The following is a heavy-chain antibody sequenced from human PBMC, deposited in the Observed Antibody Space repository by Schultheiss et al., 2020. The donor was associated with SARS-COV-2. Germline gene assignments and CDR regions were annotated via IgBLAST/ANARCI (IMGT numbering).Heavy chain of an antibody. CDR3: ARHGKYGDFDGHYYYGFDV. J-gene: IGHJ6*02. Sequence: SETLSLTCTVSGGSISSGGYYWSWIRQPPGKGLEWIGYIYYSGSTYYNPSLKRRVTMSVDTSKNQFSLKLSSVIAADTAVYYCARHGKYGDFDGHYYYGFDVWGQGTTVTVSS. D-gene: IGHD4-17*01. V-gene: IGHV4-30-4*08. CDR2: IYYSGST. CDR1: GGSISSGGYY.